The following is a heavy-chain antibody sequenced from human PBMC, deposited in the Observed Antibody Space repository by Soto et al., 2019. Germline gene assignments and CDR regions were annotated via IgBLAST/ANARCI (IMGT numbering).Heavy chain of an antibody. D-gene: IGHD1-1*01. CDR1: GGSISSGGYY. V-gene: IGHV4-31*03. CDR2: IYYSGST. Sequence: PSETLSLTCTVSGGSISSGGYYWSWIRQHPGKGLEWIGYIYYSGSTYYNPSLKSRVTISVDTSKNQFSLKLSSVTAADTAVYYCARWKNGDPRYYFDYRAQRTLVPGSS. CDR3: ARWKNGDPRYYFDY. J-gene: IGHJ4*01.